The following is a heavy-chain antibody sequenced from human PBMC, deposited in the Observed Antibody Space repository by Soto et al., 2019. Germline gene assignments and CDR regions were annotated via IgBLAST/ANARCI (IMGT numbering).Heavy chain of an antibody. V-gene: IGHV3-30-3*01. J-gene: IGHJ4*02. CDR3: ARDSKAARPGLGY. CDR1: GFTFSSYA. Sequence: GSLRLSCAASGFTFSSYAMHWVRQAPGKGLEWVAVISYDGSNKYYADSVKGRFTISRDNSKNTLYLQMNSLRAEDTAVYYCARDSKAARPGLGYWGQGTLVTVSS. D-gene: IGHD6-6*01. CDR2: ISYDGSNK.